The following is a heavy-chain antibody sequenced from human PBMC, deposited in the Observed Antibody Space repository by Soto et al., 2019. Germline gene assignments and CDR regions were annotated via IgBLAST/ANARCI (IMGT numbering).Heavy chain of an antibody. Sequence: QVQLQQWGAGLLEPSETLSLTCAVHGGTFSAYYWTWVRQAPGKGLEWIGEINHSGSATYNPSLKSRVTISVDTSKDQFSLRLTSLTAADTAMYFCARGGWGIYSTSYYKNVYYMDIWGKGTTVTVSS. CDR3: ARGGWGIYSTSYYKNVYYMDI. CDR2: INHSGSA. CDR1: GGTFSAYY. J-gene: IGHJ6*03. D-gene: IGHD3-10*01. V-gene: IGHV4-34*01.